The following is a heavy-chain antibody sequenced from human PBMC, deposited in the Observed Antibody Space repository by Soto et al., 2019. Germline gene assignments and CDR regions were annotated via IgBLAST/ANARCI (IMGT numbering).Heavy chain of an antibody. CDR1: GYSFSSYG. CDR2: INSYNGNT. D-gene: IGHD1-26*01. V-gene: IGHV1-18*04. CDR3: ARDPGAATFDY. Sequence: ASVKVSCKASGYSFSSYGVSWVRQAPGQGLEWIGWINSYNGNTLNAQNLQGRVTLTTDTPTSTAYMELRSLRSDDTAIYYCARDPGAATFDYWGQGTLVTVSS. J-gene: IGHJ4*01.